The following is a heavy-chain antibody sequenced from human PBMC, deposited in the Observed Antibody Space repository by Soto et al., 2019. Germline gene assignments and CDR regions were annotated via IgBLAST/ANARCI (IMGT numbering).Heavy chain of an antibody. D-gene: IGHD3-16*01. V-gene: IGHV4-30-4*01. CDR3: ARPMITFGGVKDRVAFDI. Sequence: SETLSLTCTVSGGSISSGDYYWSWIRQPPGKGLEWIGYIYYSGSTYYNPSLKSRVTISVDTSKNQFSLKLSSVTAADTAVYYCARPMITFGGVKDRVAFDIWGQGTMVT. CDR2: IYYSGST. J-gene: IGHJ3*02. CDR1: GGSISSGDYY.